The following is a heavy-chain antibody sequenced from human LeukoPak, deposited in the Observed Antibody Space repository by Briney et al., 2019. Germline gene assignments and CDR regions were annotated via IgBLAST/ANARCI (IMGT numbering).Heavy chain of an antibody. CDR2: ISSSGSTI. Sequence: GGSLRLSCAAPGFTFSDYYMSWIRQAPGKGLEWVSYISSSGSTIYYADSVKGRFTISRDNAKNSLYLQMNSLRAEDTAVYYCARVSAVTTIDYWGQGTLVTVSS. CDR3: ARVSAVTTIDY. J-gene: IGHJ4*02. CDR1: GFTFSDYY. V-gene: IGHV3-11*01. D-gene: IGHD4-17*01.